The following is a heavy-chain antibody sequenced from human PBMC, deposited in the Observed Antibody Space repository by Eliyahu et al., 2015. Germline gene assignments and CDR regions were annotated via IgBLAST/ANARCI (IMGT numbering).Heavy chain of an antibody. Sequence: EVELGQSGAEVKXPGESLKISCKGSGYSFSSYWIGWVRQRPGKGPGWMGIIYPGDSDTRYSPSFQGQVTISADKSISTAYLQWSSLKASDTAIYYCARRRWEPYDFDYWGLGTLVTVSS. D-gene: IGHD1-26*01. CDR3: ARRRWEPYDFDY. V-gene: IGHV5-51*01. CDR1: GYSFSSYW. CDR2: IYPGDSDT. J-gene: IGHJ4*02.